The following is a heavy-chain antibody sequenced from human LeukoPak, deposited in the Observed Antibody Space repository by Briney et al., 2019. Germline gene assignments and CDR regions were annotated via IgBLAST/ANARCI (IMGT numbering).Heavy chain of an antibody. CDR2: IIPIFGTA. CDR3: ARDARMGYYMDV. J-gene: IGHJ6*03. Sequence: SVKVSCKASGGTFSSYAISWVRQAPGQGLEWMGGIIPIFGTANYAQKFQGRVTITADESTSTAYMELSSLRSEDTAVNYCARDARMGYYMDVWGKGTTVTVSS. V-gene: IGHV1-69*13. D-gene: IGHD3-16*01. CDR1: GGTFSSYA.